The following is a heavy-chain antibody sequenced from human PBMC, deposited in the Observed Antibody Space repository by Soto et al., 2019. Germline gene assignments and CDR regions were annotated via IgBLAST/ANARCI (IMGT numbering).Heavy chain of an antibody. D-gene: IGHD3-10*01. V-gene: IGHV4-39*01. CDR1: GGSISSSSYY. Sequence: QLQLQESGPGLVKPSDTLSLTCTVSGGSISSSSYYWGWIRQPPGKGLEWIGSIYYSGSTYYNPSLKSRVTISVDTSKIQFSLKLSSVTAADTAVYYCATLPTYYYGSGSTSVFDYWGQGTLVTVSS. J-gene: IGHJ4*02. CDR2: IYYSGST. CDR3: ATLPTYYYGSGSTSVFDY.